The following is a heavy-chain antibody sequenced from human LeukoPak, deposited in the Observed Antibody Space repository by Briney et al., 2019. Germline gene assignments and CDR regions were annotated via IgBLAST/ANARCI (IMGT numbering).Heavy chain of an antibody. Sequence: ASVKVSCKASGYTFTSYGISWVRQAPGQGLEWMGWISAYNGNTNYAQKLQGRVTMTTDTSTSTAYMELRSLRSDDTAVYYCARDYDILTGYTMFDYWGQGTLVTVSS. D-gene: IGHD3-9*01. V-gene: IGHV1-18*01. J-gene: IGHJ4*02. CDR3: ARDYDILTGYTMFDY. CDR2: ISAYNGNT. CDR1: GYTFTSYG.